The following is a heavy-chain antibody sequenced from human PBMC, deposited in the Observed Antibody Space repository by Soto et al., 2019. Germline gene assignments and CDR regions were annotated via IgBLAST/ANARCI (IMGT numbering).Heavy chain of an antibody. D-gene: IGHD5-18*01. CDR1: GFTFSSYA. CDR2: ISGSGGST. V-gene: IGHV3-23*01. CDR3: AKPQLAGSSAPNTFDY. J-gene: IGHJ4*02. Sequence: GSLRLSCAASGFTFSSYAMSWVRQAPGKGLEWVSAISGSGGSTYYADSVKGRFTISRDNSKNTLYLQMNSLRAEDTAVYYCAKPQLAGSSAPNTFDYWGQGTLVTVSS.